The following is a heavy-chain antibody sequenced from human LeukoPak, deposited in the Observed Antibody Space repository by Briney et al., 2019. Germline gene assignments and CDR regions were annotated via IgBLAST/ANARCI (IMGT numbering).Heavy chain of an antibody. V-gene: IGHV3-7*01. Sequence: GGFLRLSCAASAFNFSNYGMHWVRQAPGKGLEWVANIKQDGSEKYYVDSVKGRFTISRDNAKNSLYLQMNSLRAEDTAVYYCARDGRYCSGGSCYGFVFDYWGQGTLVTVSS. D-gene: IGHD2-15*01. CDR1: AFNFSNYG. CDR2: IKQDGSEK. CDR3: ARDGRYCSGGSCYGFVFDY. J-gene: IGHJ4*02.